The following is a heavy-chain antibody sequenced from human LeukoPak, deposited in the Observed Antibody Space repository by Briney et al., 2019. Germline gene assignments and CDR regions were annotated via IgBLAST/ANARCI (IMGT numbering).Heavy chain of an antibody. Sequence: SETLSLTCTVSGGSISSGGYYWSWIRQPPGKGLEWIGYIYHSGSTYYNPSLKSRVTISVDRSKNQFSLKLSSVTAADTAVYYCARDSRVDYNDWFDPWGQGTLVTVSS. V-gene: IGHV4-30-2*01. J-gene: IGHJ5*02. CDR2: IYHSGST. CDR1: GGSISSGGYY. CDR3: ARDSRVDYNDWFDP. D-gene: IGHD3-10*01.